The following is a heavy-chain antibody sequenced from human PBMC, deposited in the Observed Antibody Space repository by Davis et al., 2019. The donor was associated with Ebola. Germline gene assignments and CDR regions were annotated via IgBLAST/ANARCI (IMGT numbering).Heavy chain of an antibody. CDR2: IYYSGST. CDR1: GGSISSGDYY. Sequence: SETLSLTCTVSGGSISSGDYYWSWIRQLPGKGLEWIGYIYYSGSTHYNPSLKSRVSMSVDTSKNQFSLRLSSVTAADTAVYYCARVEFSGYAQTLDYWGQGTLVTVSS. J-gene: IGHJ4*02. D-gene: IGHD5-12*01. V-gene: IGHV4-31*03. CDR3: ARVEFSGYAQTLDY.